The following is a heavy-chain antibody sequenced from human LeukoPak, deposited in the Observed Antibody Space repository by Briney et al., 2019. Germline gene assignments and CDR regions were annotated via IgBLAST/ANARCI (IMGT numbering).Heavy chain of an antibody. J-gene: IGHJ4*02. CDR3: AKEGRITMVRGVH. V-gene: IGHV3-23*01. CDR1: GFTFSSYA. Sequence: GGSLRLSCAASGFTFSSYAMSWVRQAPGKGLEWVSATSGSGGSTYYADSVKGRFTISRDNSKNTLYLQMNSLSAEDTAVYYCAKEGRITMVRGVHWGQGTLVTVSS. D-gene: IGHD3-10*01. CDR2: TSGSGGST.